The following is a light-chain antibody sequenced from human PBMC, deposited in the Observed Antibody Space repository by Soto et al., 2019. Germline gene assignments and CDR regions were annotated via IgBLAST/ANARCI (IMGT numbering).Light chain of an antibody. CDR2: DAS. J-gene: IGKJ5*01. CDR3: QQFNNYPIT. Sequence: DIQMTQSPSTLSASVGDIVTITCRSSQSISSWLAWYQQKPGKASKLMIYDASSLESGVPPRFSGSGSGTDFTIPISSLQPEDFATYYCQQFNNYPITFGPGTRLEIK. CDR1: QSISSW. V-gene: IGKV1-5*01.